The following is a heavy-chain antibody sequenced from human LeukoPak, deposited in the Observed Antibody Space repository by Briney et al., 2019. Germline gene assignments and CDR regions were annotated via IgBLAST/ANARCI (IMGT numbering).Heavy chain of an antibody. J-gene: IGHJ4*02. CDR2: ISSRSSTI. D-gene: IGHD7-27*01. CDR1: GFTFSSYS. Sequence: GGSLRLSCAASGFTFSSYSMNWVRQAPGKGLEWVSYISSRSSTIYYADPMKGRFTISRDNATNSLYLQMNSLRAEDTAVYYCARKGGPLGPPFDNWGQGTLVTVSS. CDR3: ARKGGPLGPPFDN. V-gene: IGHV3-48*04.